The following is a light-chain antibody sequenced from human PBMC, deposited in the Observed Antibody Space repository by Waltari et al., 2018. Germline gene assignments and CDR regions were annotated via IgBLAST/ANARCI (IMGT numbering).Light chain of an antibody. CDR3: QQTYTTPRT. V-gene: IGKV1-39*01. CDR2: DAS. Sequence: TCRASQKISSYLNWDQQKPGTAPRLLSYDASRLQSGVPSRFSGSGSGTDFTLTISSLQPEDFGTYYCQQTYTTPRTFGQGTKVETK. J-gene: IGKJ1*01. CDR1: QKISSY.